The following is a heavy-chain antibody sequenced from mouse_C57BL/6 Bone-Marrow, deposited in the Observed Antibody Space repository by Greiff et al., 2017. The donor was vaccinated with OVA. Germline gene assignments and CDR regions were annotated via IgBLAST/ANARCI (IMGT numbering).Heavy chain of an antibody. Sequence: QVQLQQSGAELVRPGTSVKMSCKASGYTFTNYWIGWAKQRPGHGLEWIGDIYPGGGYPNYNEKFKGKATLTADKSSSTAYMQFSSLTSEDSAIYYYAREDTTVVGAMDYWGQGTSVTVSS. D-gene: IGHD1-1*01. J-gene: IGHJ4*01. V-gene: IGHV1-63*01. CDR2: IYPGGGYP. CDR3: AREDTTVVGAMDY. CDR1: GYTFTNYW.